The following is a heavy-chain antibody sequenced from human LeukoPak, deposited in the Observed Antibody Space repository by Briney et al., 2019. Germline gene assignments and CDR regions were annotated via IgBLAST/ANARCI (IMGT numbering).Heavy chain of an antibody. D-gene: IGHD1-26*01. J-gene: IGHJ4*02. CDR3: ARGRYRYSYDY. V-gene: IGHV1-2*02. Sequence: ASVRVSCKASGYIFTDHFFHWVRQAPGQGLEWMGWIRPTDGATKVAQKFQGRVTLTRDTSISTVYMEMSGLRFDDTAMYYCARGRYRYSYDYRGQGTLVTVSS. CDR1: GYIFTDHF. CDR2: IRPTDGAT.